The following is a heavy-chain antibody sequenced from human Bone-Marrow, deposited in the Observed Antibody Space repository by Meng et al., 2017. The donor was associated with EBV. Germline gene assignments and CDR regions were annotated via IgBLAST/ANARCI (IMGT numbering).Heavy chain of an antibody. CDR2: LIPMLGAP. J-gene: IGHJ4*02. D-gene: IGHD3-10*01. V-gene: IGHV1-69*06. CDR1: GGTFSSDA. CDR3: ASESGRGYTPDY. Sequence: GQLGKAGAEVKKPGSSVKVSCKTSGGTFSSDAISWVRQAPGQGLEWMGGLIPMLGAPNYAQKFQDRVTIIADKSTSIHYMELSSLRSDDTAVYYCASESGRGYTPDYWGRGTLVTVSS.